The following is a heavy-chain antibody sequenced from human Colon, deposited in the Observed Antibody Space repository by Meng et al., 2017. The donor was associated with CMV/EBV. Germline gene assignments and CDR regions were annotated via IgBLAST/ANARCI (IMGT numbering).Heavy chain of an antibody. CDR1: GFTFSSYA. Sequence: GESLKISCAASGFTFSSYAMHWVRQAPGKGLEWVAVISYDGSNKYYADSVKGRFTISRDNSKNTLYLQMNSLRAEDTAVYYCARVYGMDVWGQGTTVPVSS. V-gene: IGHV3-30*04. CDR2: ISYDGSNK. CDR3: ARVYGMDV. J-gene: IGHJ6*02.